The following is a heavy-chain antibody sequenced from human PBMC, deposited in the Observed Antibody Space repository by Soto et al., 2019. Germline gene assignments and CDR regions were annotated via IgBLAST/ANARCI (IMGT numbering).Heavy chain of an antibody. CDR2: ISYDGSNK. D-gene: IGHD1-26*01. J-gene: IGHJ6*02. V-gene: IGHV3-30*03. Sequence: GGSLRLSCTASGFTFSSYGMHWVRQAPGKGLEWVAIISYDGSNKYYADSVKGRFTISRDNSKNTLYLQMNGLRAEDTAVYYCARTPRGQWELPYYYYGMDVWGQGTTVTVSS. CDR3: ARTPRGQWELPYYYYGMDV. CDR1: GFTFSSYG.